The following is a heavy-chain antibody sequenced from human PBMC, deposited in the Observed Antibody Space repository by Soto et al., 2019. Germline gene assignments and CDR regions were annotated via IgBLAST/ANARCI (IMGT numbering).Heavy chain of an antibody. V-gene: IGHV4-31*03. CDR3: ARLRIATNNYKWFDP. D-gene: IGHD2-21*01. Sequence: SETLCLTCSFSVAALNIGNYYWSWIRQVPGKGLEWIGHIYVTGAVDYNPSLRDRITISQDTSERQFSLNLRLVTAADTAVYYCARLRIATNNYKWFDPWGQGTMVTVSS. CDR1: VAALNIGNYY. J-gene: IGHJ5*02. CDR2: IYVTGAV.